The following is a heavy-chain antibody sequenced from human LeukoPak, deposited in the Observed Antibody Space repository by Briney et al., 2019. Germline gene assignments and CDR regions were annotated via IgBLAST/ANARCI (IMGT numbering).Heavy chain of an antibody. CDR3: ARTDCGGDCYSPYYYYGMDV. CDR2: IIPILGIA. V-gene: IGHV1-69*04. J-gene: IGHJ6*02. D-gene: IGHD2-21*02. CDR1: GGTFISYA. Sequence: SVKVSCKASGGTFISYAISWVRQAPGQGLEWMGRIIPILGIANYAQKFQGRVTITADKSTSTAYMELSSLRSEDTAVYYCARTDCGGDCYSPYYYYGMDVWGQGTTVTVPS.